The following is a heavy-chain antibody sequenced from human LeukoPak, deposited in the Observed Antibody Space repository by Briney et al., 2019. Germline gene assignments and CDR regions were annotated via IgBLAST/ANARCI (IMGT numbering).Heavy chain of an antibody. Sequence: ASVKVSCKASGYTFTSYGISWVRQAPGQGLEWMGWISAYNGNTNYAQKLQGRVTMTTDTSTSTAYMELGSLRSDDTAVYYCARVYCSGGSCWTQDDYWGQGTLVTVSS. J-gene: IGHJ4*02. CDR3: ARVYCSGGSCWTQDDY. CDR1: GYTFTSYG. CDR2: ISAYNGNT. V-gene: IGHV1-18*01. D-gene: IGHD2-15*01.